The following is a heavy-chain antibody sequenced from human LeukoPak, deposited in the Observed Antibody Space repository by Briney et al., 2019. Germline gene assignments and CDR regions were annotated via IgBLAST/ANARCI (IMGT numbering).Heavy chain of an antibody. D-gene: IGHD4-23*01. CDR1: GFTFSSYW. J-gene: IGHJ4*02. CDR2: IKQDGSDT. CDR3: ARGRPHGNDY. Sequence: GGSLRLSCAVSGFTFSSYWMTWVRQAPGKGLEWVANIKQDGSDTYSVDSVKGRFTISRDNAKNSLYLEMNSLRVEDTAVYYCARGRPHGNDYWGQGTLVTVSS. V-gene: IGHV3-7*01.